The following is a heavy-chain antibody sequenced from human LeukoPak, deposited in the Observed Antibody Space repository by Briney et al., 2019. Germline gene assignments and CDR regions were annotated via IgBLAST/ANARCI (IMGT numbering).Heavy chain of an antibody. V-gene: IGHV3-48*04. J-gene: IGHJ4*02. D-gene: IGHD3-10*01. CDR1: GFTFSTCG. CDR3: ARALRITRAEGRSDY. CDR2: ISSSSSII. Sequence: GGSLRLSCAASGFTFSTCGMSWVRQAPGKGLEWVSYISSSSSIIYYADSVKGRFTISRDNVKNSLYLQTNSLRAEDTAVYYCARALRITRAEGRSDYWGQGILVTVSS.